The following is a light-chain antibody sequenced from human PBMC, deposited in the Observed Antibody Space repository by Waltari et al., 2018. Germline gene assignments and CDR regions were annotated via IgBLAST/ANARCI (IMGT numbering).Light chain of an antibody. CDR2: DAS. CDR1: QSVSSY. V-gene: IGKV3-11*01. Sequence: TLSLSPGERATLSCRASQSVSSYLAWYQQKPGQAPRLLIYDASNRATGIPARFSGSGSGTDFTLTISSLEPEDFAVYYCQQRSNWPPLTFGGGTKVEIK. CDR3: QQRSNWPPLT. J-gene: IGKJ4*01.